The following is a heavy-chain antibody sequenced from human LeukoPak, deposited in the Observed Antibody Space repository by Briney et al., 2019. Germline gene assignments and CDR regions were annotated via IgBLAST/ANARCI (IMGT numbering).Heavy chain of an antibody. CDR1: GDSMRSNSHY. J-gene: IGHJ1*01. CDR3: ARVSRMEPGLIQH. Sequence: PSETLSLTCTVSGDSMRSNSHYWGWIRQPPGKGRGGMGNIYYSGNTYYNPSLKSRVTISVDTSKNQFSLKVTSVTAADTAVFYCARVSRMEPGLIQHWGQGTLVIVSS. V-gene: IGHV4-39*01. D-gene: IGHD1-1*01. CDR2: IYYSGNT.